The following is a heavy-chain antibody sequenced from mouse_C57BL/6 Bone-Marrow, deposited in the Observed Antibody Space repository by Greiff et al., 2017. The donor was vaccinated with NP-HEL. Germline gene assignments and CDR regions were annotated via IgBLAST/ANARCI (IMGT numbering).Heavy chain of an antibody. V-gene: IGHV5-9-1*02. J-gene: IGHJ4*01. CDR1: GFTFSSYA. CDR2: ISSGGDYI. D-gene: IGHD1-1*01. CDR3: TREDYGSSYYAMDY. Sequence: EVKLMESGEGLVKPGGSLKLSCAASGFTFSSYAMSWVRQTPEKRLEWVAYISSGGDYIYYADPVKGRFTISRDNARNTLYLQMSSLKSEDTAMYYCTREDYGSSYYAMDYWGQGTSVTVSS.